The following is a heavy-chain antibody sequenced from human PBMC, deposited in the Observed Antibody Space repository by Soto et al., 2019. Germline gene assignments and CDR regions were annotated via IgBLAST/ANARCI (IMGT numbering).Heavy chain of an antibody. CDR1: GYTFTSYG. V-gene: IGHV1-18*01. D-gene: IGHD3-10*01. CDR3: ASVMDPWFGDTKYNWFDH. Sequence: QVQLVQSGAEVKKPGASVKVSCKASGYTFTSYGISWVRQAPGQGLEWMGWISAYNGNTNDAQKLQGRVTMTTDTSTSTAYMELRSLRSDDTAVYYCASVMDPWFGDTKYNWFDHWGQGTLVTVSS. CDR2: ISAYNGNT. J-gene: IGHJ5*02.